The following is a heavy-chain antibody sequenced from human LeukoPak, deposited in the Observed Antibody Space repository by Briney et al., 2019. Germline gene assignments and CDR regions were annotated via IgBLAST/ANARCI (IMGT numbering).Heavy chain of an antibody. CDR1: GYTFTSYG. CDR3: ARDLYDFWSRYYGRFDP. D-gene: IGHD3-3*01. CDR2: ISAYNGNT. Sequence: GASVKVSCKASGYTFTSYGISWVRQAPGQGLEWMGWISAYNGNTNYAQKLQGRVTMTTDTSTSTAYMELRSLRSDDTAVYYCARDLYDFWSRYYGRFDPWGQGTLVTVSS. J-gene: IGHJ5*02. V-gene: IGHV1-18*01.